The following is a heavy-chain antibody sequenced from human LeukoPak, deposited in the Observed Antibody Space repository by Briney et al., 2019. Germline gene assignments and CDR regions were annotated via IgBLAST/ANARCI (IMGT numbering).Heavy chain of an antibody. Sequence: GGSLRLSCAASGFTFSSYGMHWVRQAPGKGLEWVAVIWYDGSNKCYADSVKGRFTISRDNSKNTLYLQMNSLRAEDTAVYYCARDGGSSSSFSYYYYMDVWGKGTTVTVSS. V-gene: IGHV3-33*08. J-gene: IGHJ6*03. CDR3: ARDGGSSSSFSYYYYMDV. CDR1: GFTFSSYG. CDR2: IWYDGSNK. D-gene: IGHD6-6*01.